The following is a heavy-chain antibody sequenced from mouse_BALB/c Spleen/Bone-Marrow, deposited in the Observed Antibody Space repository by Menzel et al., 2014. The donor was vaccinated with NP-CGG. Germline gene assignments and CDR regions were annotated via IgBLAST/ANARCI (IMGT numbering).Heavy chain of an antibody. CDR2: INLDSSTI. J-gene: IGHJ1*01. V-gene: IGHV4-1*02. D-gene: IGHD2-1*01. Sequence: EVQLVESGGGLVQPGGSLKLSCAASGFDFSRYWMSWVRQAPGKGLEWIGEINLDSSTINYTPSLKDKFIISRDNAKNTLYLQMSKVRSEDTALYYCALLGNYGYFDVWGAGTTVTVSS. CDR1: GFDFSRYW. CDR3: ALLGNYGYFDV.